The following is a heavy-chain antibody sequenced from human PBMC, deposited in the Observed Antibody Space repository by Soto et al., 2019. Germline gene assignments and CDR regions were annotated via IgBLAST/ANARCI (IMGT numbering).Heavy chain of an antibody. CDR3: ARVDTYDYYYAMDV. CDR2: IYSSGTT. CDR1: GFTVTSNY. D-gene: IGHD5-18*01. J-gene: IGHJ6*02. Sequence: EVQLVETGGGLIQPGGSLSLSCAASGFTVTSNYMNWVRQAPGKGLEWVSIIYSSGTTYYADSVKGRFTITRDQSKNTLYLETRNLRAEDTAIYYCARVDTYDYYYAMDVWGQGTTVTVSS. V-gene: IGHV3-53*02.